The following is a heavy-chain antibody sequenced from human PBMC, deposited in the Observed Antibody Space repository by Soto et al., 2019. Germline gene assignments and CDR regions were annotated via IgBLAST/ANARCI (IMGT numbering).Heavy chain of an antibody. CDR3: ARGRYGDY. Sequence: QVHLVQSGAEVKKLGASVKVSCQGSGYAFTTYGITWVRQAPGQGLEWMGWISAHNGNTNYAQKLQGRVTVTRDTSTSTAYMELRSLRYDDTAVYYCARGRYGDYWGQGALVTVSS. CDR2: ISAHNGNT. D-gene: IGHD1-1*01. V-gene: IGHV1-18*01. CDR1: GYAFTTYG. J-gene: IGHJ4*02.